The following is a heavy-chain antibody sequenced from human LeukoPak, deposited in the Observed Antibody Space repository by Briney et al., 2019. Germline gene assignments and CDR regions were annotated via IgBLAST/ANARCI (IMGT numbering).Heavy chain of an antibody. D-gene: IGHD3-3*01. CDR3: ATDRGWRTSGYYLYYFEY. Sequence: GGSLRLSCAASGLTFSSYWMHWVRQAPGKGLVWVSRINSDGSSTSYADSVKGRFTISRDNAKNSLYLQMSNLRAEDTAVYYCATDRGWRTSGYYLYYFEYWGQGTLVTYSS. CDR2: INSDGSST. V-gene: IGHV3-74*01. CDR1: GLTFSSYW. J-gene: IGHJ4*02.